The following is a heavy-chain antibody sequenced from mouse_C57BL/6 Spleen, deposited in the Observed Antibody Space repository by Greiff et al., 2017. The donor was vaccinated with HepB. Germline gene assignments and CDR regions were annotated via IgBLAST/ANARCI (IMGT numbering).Heavy chain of an antibody. D-gene: IGHD2-3*01. CDR3: ARRGYDGYYDYAMDY. Sequence: EVQLQQSGPGLVKPSQSLSLTCSVTGYSITSGYYWNWIRQFPGNKLEWMGYISYDGSNNYNPSLKNRISITRDTSKNQFFLKLNSVTTEDTATYYCARRGYDGYYDYAMDYWGQGTSVTVSS. CDR1: GYSITSGYY. V-gene: IGHV3-6*01. J-gene: IGHJ4*01. CDR2: ISYDGSN.